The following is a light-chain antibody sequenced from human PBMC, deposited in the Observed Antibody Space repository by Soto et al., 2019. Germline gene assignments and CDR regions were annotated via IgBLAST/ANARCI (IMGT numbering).Light chain of an antibody. CDR1: SGHSSYA. Sequence: QPVLTQSPSASASPGASVKLTCTLSSGHSSYAIAWHQQQPEKGPRYLMKLNSDGSHSKGDGIPDRFSGSSSGAERYLTISSLQSEDEADYYCQTWGTATVFGGGTKVTVL. V-gene: IGLV4-69*01. CDR3: QTWGTATV. J-gene: IGLJ3*02. CDR2: LNSDGSH.